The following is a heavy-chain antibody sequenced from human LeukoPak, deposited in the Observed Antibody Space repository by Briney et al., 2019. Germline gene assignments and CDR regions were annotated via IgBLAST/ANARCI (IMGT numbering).Heavy chain of an antibody. D-gene: IGHD1-26*01. J-gene: IGHJ4*02. Sequence: GGSLRLSCAGSGFTFRKYWMSCVRQAPGKGVEWLDNIKQDRSEKYYVSSVKGRFTVSRENPQNSLYLQMNSVRGEDTAVYYCARDLGIDRFDCWGQGSLVTVSS. CDR3: ARDLGIDRFDC. V-gene: IGHV3-7*01. CDR1: GFTFRKYW. CDR2: IKQDRSEK.